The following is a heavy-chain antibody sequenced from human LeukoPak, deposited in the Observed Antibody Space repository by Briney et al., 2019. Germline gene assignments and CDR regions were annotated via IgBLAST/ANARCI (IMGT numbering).Heavy chain of an antibody. Sequence: PGGSLRLSCAASGFTFGSCAMSWVRQAPGKGLEWVSTISGSGGSTYYADSVKGRFTISRDNSKNTLYLQMNSLRAEDTAVYYCAKGGALGTTNFDSWGQGTLVTVST. J-gene: IGHJ4*01. CDR3: AKGGALGTTNFDS. CDR2: ISGSGGST. CDR1: GFTFGSCA. V-gene: IGHV3-23*01. D-gene: IGHD1-7*01.